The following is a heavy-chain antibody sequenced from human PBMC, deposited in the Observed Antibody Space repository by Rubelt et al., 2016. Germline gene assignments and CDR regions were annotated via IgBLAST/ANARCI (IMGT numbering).Heavy chain of an antibody. J-gene: IGHJ4*02. D-gene: IGHD6-13*01. CDR2: ISGSGGNT. V-gene: IGHV3-23*01. CDR1: GFTFSNYA. Sequence: VQLLDSGGGLVQPGGSLRLSCATSGFTFSNYAMSWVRQAPGKGLEWVSAISGSGGNTYYADSVKGRFTISRDNSKNTLYLQMNSLRAEDTAVYDCAKDRVGSWFSLDYWGQGTLVTVST. CDR3: AKDRVGSWFSLDY.